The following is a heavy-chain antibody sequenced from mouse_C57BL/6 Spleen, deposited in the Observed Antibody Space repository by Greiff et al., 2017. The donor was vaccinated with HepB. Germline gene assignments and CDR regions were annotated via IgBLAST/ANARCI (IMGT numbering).Heavy chain of an antibody. CDR3: ARNDYDGYAMDY. CDR1: GYSITSGYD. V-gene: IGHV3-1*01. Sequence: EVKLQESGPGMVKPSQSLSLTCTVTGYSITSGYDWHWIRHFPGNKLEWMGYISYSGSTNYNPSLKSRISITHDTSKNHFFLKLNSVTTEDTATYYCARNDYDGYAMDYWGQGTSVTVSS. J-gene: IGHJ4*01. CDR2: ISYSGST. D-gene: IGHD2-4*01.